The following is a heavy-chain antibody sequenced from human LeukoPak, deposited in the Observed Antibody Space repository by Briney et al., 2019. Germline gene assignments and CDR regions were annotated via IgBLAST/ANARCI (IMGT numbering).Heavy chain of an antibody. D-gene: IGHD3-10*01. Sequence: SETLSLTCTVSGGPTLNYYWSWIRQPPGGGLEWIGYVYSSKNTNYNPSLRSRVTISVDTSKTQISLKLTSVTAADTAAYYCTRGTTLVRGVLRAYYYYYMDVWGKGTTVTVSS. J-gene: IGHJ6*03. CDR3: TRGTTLVRGVLRAYYYYYMDV. CDR1: GGPTLNYY. V-gene: IGHV4-59*01. CDR2: VYSSKNT.